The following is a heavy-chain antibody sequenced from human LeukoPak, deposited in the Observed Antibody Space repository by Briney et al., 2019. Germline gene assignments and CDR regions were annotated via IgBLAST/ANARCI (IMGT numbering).Heavy chain of an antibody. D-gene: IGHD3-10*01. J-gene: IGHJ4*02. Sequence: SETLSLTCTVSGDSVSSGSYYWGWIRQPPGKGLEWIEYIYYSGSTNYNPSLKSRVTISVDTSKNQLSLKLSSVTAADTAVCYCARGWYYYGPGAVYFDYWGQGTLVTVSS. CDR2: IYYSGST. V-gene: IGHV4-61*01. CDR1: GDSVSSGSYY. CDR3: ARGWYYYGPGAVYFDY.